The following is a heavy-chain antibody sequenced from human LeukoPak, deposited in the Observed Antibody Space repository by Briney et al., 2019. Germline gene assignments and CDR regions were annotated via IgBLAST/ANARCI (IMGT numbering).Heavy chain of an antibody. CDR1: GGSINSHY. CDR3: VRRDPGWNYFDY. D-gene: IGHD6-19*01. CDR2: IFYTGKN. J-gene: IGHJ4*02. V-gene: IGHV4-59*08. Sequence: SETLSLTCAVSGGSINSHYWGWIPQPPGKGLQWIGDIFYTGKNNYNPSLKSRVTISLDTSKDHLSLHLTSVLAADTAIYYCVRRDPGWNYFDYWGQGILVTVSS.